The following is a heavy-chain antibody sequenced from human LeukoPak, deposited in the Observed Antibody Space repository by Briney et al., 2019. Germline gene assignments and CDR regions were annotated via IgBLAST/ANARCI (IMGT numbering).Heavy chain of an antibody. J-gene: IGHJ6*03. CDR2: IIPIFGTA. CDR1: GGTFSNYA. D-gene: IGHD3-9*01. V-gene: IGHV1-69*06. CDR3: ARAILTGYPYYYYYYMDV. Sequence: SVKVSCKASGGTFSNYAITWVRQAPGQGLEWMGGIIPIFGTANYAQKFQGRVTITADKSTSTAYMELSSLRSEDTAVYYCARAILTGYPYYYYYYMDVWGKGTTVTVSS.